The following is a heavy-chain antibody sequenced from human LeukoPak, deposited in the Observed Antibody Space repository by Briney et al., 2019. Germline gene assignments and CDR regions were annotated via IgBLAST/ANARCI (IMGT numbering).Heavy chain of an antibody. Sequence: GGSLRLSCAASGFTFSTFAMIWVRQPPGKGLEWVSSISSSSSYIYYADSVKGRFTISRDNAKNSLYLQMNSLRAEDTALYYCAKESIAAAGSIGYYYYMDVWGKGTTVTISS. D-gene: IGHD6-13*01. CDR3: AKESIAAAGSIGYYYYMDV. CDR1: GFTFSTFA. CDR2: ISSSSSYI. J-gene: IGHJ6*03. V-gene: IGHV3-21*04.